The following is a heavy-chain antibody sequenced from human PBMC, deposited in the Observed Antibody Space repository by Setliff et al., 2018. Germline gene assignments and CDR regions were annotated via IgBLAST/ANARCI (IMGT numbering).Heavy chain of an antibody. CDR2: ISGSGGST. Sequence: PGGSLRLSCAASGFTFSSYAMSWVRQAPGKGLEWVSAISGSGGSTYYADSVKGRFTISRDNSKNTLYLQMNSLRAEDTAVYYRARSRGAAGFVNWFDPWGQGTLVTVSS. D-gene: IGHD6-13*01. CDR1: GFTFSSYA. J-gene: IGHJ5*02. V-gene: IGHV3-23*01. CDR3: ARSRGAAGFVNWFDP.